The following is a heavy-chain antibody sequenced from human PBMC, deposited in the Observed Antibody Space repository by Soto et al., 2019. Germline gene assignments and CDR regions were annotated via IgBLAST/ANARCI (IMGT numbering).Heavy chain of an antibody. CDR2: IVVGSGNT. Sequence: ASVKVSCKASGFTFTSSAMLWVRQARGQRLEWIGWIVVGSGNTNYAQKFQERVTITRDMSTSTAYMELSSLRSEDTAVYYCAAVQTYYDYIWESYRYAFDIWGQGTMVTVSS. CDR1: GFTFTSSA. CDR3: AAVQTYYDYIWESYRYAFDI. J-gene: IGHJ3*02. D-gene: IGHD3-16*02. V-gene: IGHV1-58*02.